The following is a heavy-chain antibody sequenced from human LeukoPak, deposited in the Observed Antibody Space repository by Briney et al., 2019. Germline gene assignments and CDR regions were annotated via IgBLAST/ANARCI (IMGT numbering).Heavy chain of an antibody. CDR2: IIPILGIA. CDR1: GGTFSSYA. CDR3: ARDYSSSWPSAYNWFDP. Sequence: ASVKVSCKASGGTFSSYAISWVRQAPGQGLEWMGRIIPILGIANYAQKFQGRVTITADKSTSTAYMELRSLRSDDTAVYYCARDYSSSWPSAYNWFDPWGQGTLVTVSS. J-gene: IGHJ5*02. D-gene: IGHD6-13*01. V-gene: IGHV1-69*04.